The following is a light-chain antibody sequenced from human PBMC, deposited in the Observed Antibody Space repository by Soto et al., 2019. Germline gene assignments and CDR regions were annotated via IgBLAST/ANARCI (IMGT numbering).Light chain of an antibody. Sequence: QSALTQPASVSGSPGQSIAISCTGTSSDVGGYNFVSWYQQHPGKAPKLVIYDVNIRPSGVSDRFSGSKSGNTASLTISGLQAEDEADYYCSSYSGSSTLLLFGGGTKLTVL. CDR3: SSYSGSSTLLL. CDR1: SSDVGGYNF. CDR2: DVN. V-gene: IGLV2-14*03. J-gene: IGLJ2*01.